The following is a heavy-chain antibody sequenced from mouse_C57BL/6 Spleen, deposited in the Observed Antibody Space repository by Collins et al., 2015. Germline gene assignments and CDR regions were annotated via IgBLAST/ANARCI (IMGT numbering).Heavy chain of an antibody. CDR2: IWTGGGT. V-gene: IGHV2-9-2*01. CDR3: VRSPYYYYGSSYDWYFDV. CDR1: GFSLTSYD. D-gene: IGHD1-1*01. Sequence: QVQLKESGPGLVAPSQSLSITCTVSGFSLTSYDISWIRQPPGKGLEWLGVIWTGGGTNYNSAFMSRLSISKDNSKSQVFLKMNSLQTDDTAIYYCVRSPYYYYGSSYDWYFDVWGAGTTVTVSS. J-gene: IGHJ1*01.